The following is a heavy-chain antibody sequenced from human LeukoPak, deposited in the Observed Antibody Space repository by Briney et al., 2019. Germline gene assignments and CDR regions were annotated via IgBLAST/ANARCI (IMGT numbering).Heavy chain of an antibody. J-gene: IGHJ6*03. CDR1: GFTFSSYW. D-gene: IGHD5-12*01. CDR3: ARDVLATGYYYNYMDV. Sequence: PGGSLRLSCAASGFTFSSYWMSWVRQAPGKGLEWVANIKQDGSEKYYVDSVKGRFTISRDNAKNSLYLQMNSLRAEDTAVYYCARDVLATGYYYNYMDVWGKGTTVTVSS. V-gene: IGHV3-7*01. CDR2: IKQDGSEK.